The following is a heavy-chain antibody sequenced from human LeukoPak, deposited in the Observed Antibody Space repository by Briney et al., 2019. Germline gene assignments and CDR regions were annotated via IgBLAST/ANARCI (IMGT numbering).Heavy chain of an antibody. J-gene: IGHJ5*02. V-gene: IGHV4-59*12. CDR1: GGSISSYY. CDR3: ARPNLGYCSGDSCYWNWFDP. Sequence: SETLSLTCAVSGGSISSYYWSWIRQPPGKGLEWIGYIYYSGSTNYNPSLKSRVTISVDTSKNQFSLNLTSVTAADTAVYFCARPNLGYCSGDSCYWNWFDPWGQGTLVTVSS. D-gene: IGHD2-15*01. CDR2: IYYSGST.